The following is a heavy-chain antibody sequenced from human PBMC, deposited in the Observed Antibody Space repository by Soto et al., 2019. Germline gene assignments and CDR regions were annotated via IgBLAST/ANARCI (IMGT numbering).Heavy chain of an antibody. Sequence: GVSLRLSCAASGFTFSSYAMSWVRQAPGKGLEWVPAISGSGGSTYYADSVKSRFTISRDNSKNTLYLQMNSLRAEDTDVYYFSKVSGGDSYSYNNGRYW. CDR1: GFTFSSYA. J-gene: IGHJ4*01. V-gene: IGHV3-23*01. CDR2: ISGSGGST. D-gene: IGHD5-12*01. CDR3: SKVSGGDSYSYNNGRY.